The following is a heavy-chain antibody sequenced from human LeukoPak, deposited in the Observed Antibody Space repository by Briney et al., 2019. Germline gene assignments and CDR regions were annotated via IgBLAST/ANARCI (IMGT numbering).Heavy chain of an antibody. V-gene: IGHV3-23*01. D-gene: IGHD5-18*01. CDR2: ISGSGGST. CDR3: AKEPEDTAMVPIAEYFQH. J-gene: IGHJ1*01. Sequence: GGSLRLSCAASGFTFSSYAMSWVRQAPGKGLEWVSAISGSGGSTYYADSVKGRFTISRDNSKNTLYLQMNSLRAEDTAVYYCAKEPEDTAMVPIAEYFQHWGQGTLVTVSS. CDR1: GFTFSSYA.